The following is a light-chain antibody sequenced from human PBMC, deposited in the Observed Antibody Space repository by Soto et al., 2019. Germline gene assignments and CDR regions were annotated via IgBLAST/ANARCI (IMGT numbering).Light chain of an antibody. CDR3: QQYNDWWT. V-gene: IGKV3-15*01. Sequence: EIVMTQSPDTLSVSPGERATLSCRASQSVSDNLAWYHQKPGQAPRLLIFGASTRATGIPARFSGSGSGTEFTLTISSLQSEDFAVYYCQQYNDWWTFGQGTKVEIK. CDR1: QSVSDN. J-gene: IGKJ1*01. CDR2: GAS.